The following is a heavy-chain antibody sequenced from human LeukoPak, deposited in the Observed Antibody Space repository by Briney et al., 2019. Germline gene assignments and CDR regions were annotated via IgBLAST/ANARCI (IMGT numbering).Heavy chain of an antibody. Sequence: PGGSLRLSCAVSGFIFSDYEMNWVRQAPGKGLGWVSYISSSGRKIYYADSVKGRFTISRDNAKNSLYLQMNSLRADDTAIYYCARGPRDPTEYCSRGACAPTYEVWGQGALVTVSS. CDR3: ARGPRDPTEYCSRGACAPTYEV. V-gene: IGHV3-48*03. D-gene: IGHD2-15*01. CDR2: ISSSGRKI. CDR1: GFIFSDYE. J-gene: IGHJ4*02.